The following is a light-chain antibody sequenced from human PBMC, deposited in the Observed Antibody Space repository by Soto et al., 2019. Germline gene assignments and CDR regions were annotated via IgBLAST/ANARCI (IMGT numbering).Light chain of an antibody. V-gene: IGKV3-20*01. CDR2: GAS. CDR1: QSVTSSY. CDR3: HQYGSSPAT. J-gene: IGKJ1*01. Sequence: ILFTQSPGTLSLSPSQVSTLSGTASQSVTSSYLAWYQQKPGQAPRLLIYGASSRDTGIPERFSGSGSGTDFTLTISSLEPEDFAVYYCHQYGSSPATFGQGTKVDI.